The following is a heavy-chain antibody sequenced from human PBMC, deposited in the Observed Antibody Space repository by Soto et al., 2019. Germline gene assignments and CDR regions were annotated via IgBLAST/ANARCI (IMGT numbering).Heavy chain of an antibody. CDR1: GFTFSSYG. CDR2: ISYDGTKK. J-gene: IGHJ4*02. Sequence: PGGSLRLSCAASGFTFSSYGMHWVRQAPGKGLEWVALISYDGTKKYYGDSVKGRFTISRDNSQNKVYLQMNSLRSDDTAVYFCAQDPGGYADFDYWSQGTLVTVSS. D-gene: IGHD5-12*01. CDR3: AQDPGGYADFDY. V-gene: IGHV3-30*18.